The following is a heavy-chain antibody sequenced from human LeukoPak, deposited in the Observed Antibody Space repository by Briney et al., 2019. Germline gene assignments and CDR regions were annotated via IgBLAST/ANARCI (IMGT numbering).Heavy chain of an antibody. CDR2: ISSSGSTI. CDR3: ARDRNYYDSSGYFDY. J-gene: IGHJ4*02. CDR1: GFTFSDYY. Sequence: GGSLRLSCAASGFTFSDYYMSWIRQAPGKGLEWVSYISSSGSTIYYADSVKCRFTISRDNAKNSLYLQMNSLRAEDTAVYYCARDRNYYDSSGYFDYRGQGTLVTVSS. D-gene: IGHD3-22*01. V-gene: IGHV3-11*01.